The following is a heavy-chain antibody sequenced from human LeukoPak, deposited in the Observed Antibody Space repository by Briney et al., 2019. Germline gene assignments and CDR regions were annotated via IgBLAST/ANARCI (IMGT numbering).Heavy chain of an antibody. V-gene: IGHV3-48*01. J-gene: IGHJ3*02. D-gene: IGHD6-6*01. CDR1: GFTFSSYS. CDR3: AREYSSSSGRAFDI. CDR2: ISSSTSTT. Sequence: GGSLRLSCAASGFTFSSYSMNWVRQAPGRGLEWVSYISSSTSTTYCADSVKGRFTISRDNAKSSLYLQMNSLRAEDTAVYYCAREYSSSSGRAFDIWGQGTMVTVSS.